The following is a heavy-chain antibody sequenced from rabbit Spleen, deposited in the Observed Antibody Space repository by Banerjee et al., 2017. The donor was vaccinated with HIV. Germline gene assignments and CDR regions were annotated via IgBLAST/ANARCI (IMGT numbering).Heavy chain of an antibody. D-gene: IGHD8-1*01. Sequence: QSLEESGGGLVQPEGSLTLTCTASGFSFSSSYYMCWVRQAPGKGLEWIACIYAGSSGTTYYASWAKGRFTISKTSSTTVTLQMTSLTAADTATYFCARERGSSFSSYGMDLWGQGTLVTVS. CDR3: ARERGSSFSSYGMDL. V-gene: IGHV1S40*01. J-gene: IGHJ6*01. CDR2: IYAGSSGTT. CDR1: GFSFSSSYY.